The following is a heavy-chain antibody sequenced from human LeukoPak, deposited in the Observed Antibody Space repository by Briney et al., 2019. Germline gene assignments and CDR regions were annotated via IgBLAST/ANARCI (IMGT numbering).Heavy chain of an antibody. CDR3: ARFYGDDSPGYFDY. CDR1: GFTFGGNG. Sequence: HPGGSLRLSCVGYGFTFGGNGIHWVRQAPGKGLEWLAVIWFDGSREYYADSVKGRFTISRENYKNTAYLQMSSLRAEDTAMYYCARFYGDDSPGYFDYWGQGTLVSVSS. V-gene: IGHV3-33*01. J-gene: IGHJ4*02. D-gene: IGHD4-23*01. CDR2: IWFDGSRE.